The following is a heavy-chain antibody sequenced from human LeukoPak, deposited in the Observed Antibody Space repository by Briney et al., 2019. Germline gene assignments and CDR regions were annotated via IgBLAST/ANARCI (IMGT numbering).Heavy chain of an antibody. Sequence: KSSETLSLTCTVSGGSISSSSYYWGWIRQPPGKGLEWIGSIYYSGSTYYNPSLKSRVTISVDTSKNQFSLKLSSVTAADPAVYDCARRGVRGVITAFDIGGQGTMVTVSA. D-gene: IGHD3-10*01. CDR1: GGSISSSSYY. J-gene: IGHJ3*02. CDR2: IYYSGST. V-gene: IGHV4-39*01. CDR3: ARRGVRGVITAFDI.